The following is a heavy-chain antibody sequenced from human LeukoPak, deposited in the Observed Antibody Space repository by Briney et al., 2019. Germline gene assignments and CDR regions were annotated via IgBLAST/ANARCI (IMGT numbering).Heavy chain of an antibody. CDR3: ARENLAVAYNWFDP. CDR1: GGSITSYY. D-gene: IGHD6-19*01. CDR2: IYTSGST. V-gene: IGHV4-4*07. J-gene: IGHJ5*02. Sequence: PSETLSLTCTVSGGSITSYYWSWIRQPAGKGLEWIGRIYTSGSTNYNPSLKSRVTISVDTSKNQFSLKLSSVTAADTAVYYCARENLAVAYNWFDPWGQGTLVTVSS.